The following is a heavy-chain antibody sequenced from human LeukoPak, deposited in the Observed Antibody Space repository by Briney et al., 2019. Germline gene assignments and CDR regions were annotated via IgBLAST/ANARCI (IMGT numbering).Heavy chain of an antibody. J-gene: IGHJ4*02. CDR3: ARGFYYGSGSHDY. CDR1: GGSFSGYY. V-gene: IGHV4-34*01. Sequence: PSETLSLTCAVYGGSFSGYYWSWIRQPPGKGLEWIGEINHRGSTNYNPSIKRRVTIAVDSYKHQFSLKLSSVTAADTVVYYSARGFYYGSGSHDYWGQGTLVTVSS. D-gene: IGHD3-10*01. CDR2: INHRGST.